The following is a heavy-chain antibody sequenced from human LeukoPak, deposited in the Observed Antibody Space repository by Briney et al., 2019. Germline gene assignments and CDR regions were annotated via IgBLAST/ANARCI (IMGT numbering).Heavy chain of an antibody. CDR2: IYYSGST. CDR3: AITYYDFWSGYYYFDY. J-gene: IGHJ4*02. CDR1: GGSISSSSYY. D-gene: IGHD3-3*01. Sequence: PSETLSLTCIVSGGSISSSSYYWGWIRQPPGKGLEWIGSIYYSGSTYYNPSLKSRVTISVDTSKNQFSLKLSSVTAADTAVYYCAITYYDFWSGYYYFDYWGQGTLVTVSS. V-gene: IGHV4-39*01.